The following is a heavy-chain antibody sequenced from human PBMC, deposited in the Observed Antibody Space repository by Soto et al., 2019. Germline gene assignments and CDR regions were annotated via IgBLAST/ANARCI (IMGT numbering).Heavy chain of an antibody. V-gene: IGHV4-34*01. J-gene: IGHJ6*02. CDR2: INHSGST. CDR3: ARAGPIWFGELPPGMDV. CDR1: GGSFSGYY. D-gene: IGHD3-10*01. Sequence: XASLSLTSAVYGGSFSGYYWSWIRQPPGKGLEWIGEINHSGSTNYNPSLKSRVTISVDTSKNQFSLKLSSVTAADTAVYYCARAGPIWFGELPPGMDVCGQGTTVTVSS.